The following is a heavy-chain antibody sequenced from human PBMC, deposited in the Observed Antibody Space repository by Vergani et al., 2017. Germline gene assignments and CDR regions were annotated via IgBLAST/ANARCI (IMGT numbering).Heavy chain of an antibody. J-gene: IGHJ4*02. CDR3: ARVGGAIAVAERSDY. Sequence: QVQLQESGPGLVKPSETLSLTCTVSGGSISSYYWSWIRQPPGKGLEWIGYIYYSGSTNYNPSLKSRVTISVDTSKNQFSLKLRSVTAADTAVYYCARVGGAIAVAERSDYWGQGTLVTGSS. D-gene: IGHD6-19*01. CDR1: GGSISSYY. V-gene: IGHV4-59*01. CDR2: IYYSGST.